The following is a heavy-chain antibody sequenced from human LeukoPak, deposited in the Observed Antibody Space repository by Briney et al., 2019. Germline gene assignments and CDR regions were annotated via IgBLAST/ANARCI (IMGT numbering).Heavy chain of an antibody. D-gene: IGHD2-15*01. CDR1: GFTFSAYY. CDR3: ARVGGAWYSDY. J-gene: IGHJ4*02. V-gene: IGHV3-7*03. Sequence: PGGSLRLSCAASGFTFSAYYMSWVRQAPGKGLEWVANIRQDEGEKFYVDSVKGRFTISRDNAKNLLYLQMNSLRAEDTAVYHCARVGGAWYSDYWGQGTLVTVSS. CDR2: IRQDEGEK.